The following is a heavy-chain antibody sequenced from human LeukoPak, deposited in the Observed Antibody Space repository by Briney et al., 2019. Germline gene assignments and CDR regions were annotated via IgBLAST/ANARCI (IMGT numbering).Heavy chain of an antibody. Sequence: GGSLRLSCAASGFTFSNAWMSWVRQAPGKGLEWVGRIKSKADDETTDYLAPVKGRFTISRDDSKNTLYLQMNSLKSEDTAVYYCAAGTGTSDFDYWGRGIMVTVSS. J-gene: IGHJ4*02. D-gene: IGHD1-7*01. V-gene: IGHV3-15*01. CDR1: GFTFSNAW. CDR3: AAGTGTSDFDY. CDR2: IKSKADDETT.